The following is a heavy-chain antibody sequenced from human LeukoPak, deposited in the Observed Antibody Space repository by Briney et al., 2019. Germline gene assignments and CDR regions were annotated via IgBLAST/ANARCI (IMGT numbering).Heavy chain of an antibody. V-gene: IGHV3-21*01. J-gene: IGHJ6*03. CDR3: AVVYYMDV. D-gene: IGHD2-15*01. CDR1: GFTFSSYG. Sequence: PGRSLRLSCAASGFTFSSYGMNSVPRAAGPRLGWVSSISSSSSYIYYADTVRGRFTISRDNAKKSLYLQMNSLRDEDTAVYYCAVVYYMDVWGKGTTVTVSS. CDR2: ISSSSSYI.